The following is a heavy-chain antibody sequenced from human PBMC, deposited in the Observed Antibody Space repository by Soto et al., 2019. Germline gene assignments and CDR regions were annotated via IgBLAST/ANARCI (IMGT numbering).Heavy chain of an antibody. J-gene: IGHJ3*02. Sequence: GGSLRLSCAASGFTVSSNYMSWVRQAPGKGLEWVSVIYSGGSTYYADSVKGRFTISRHNSKNTLYLQMNSLRAEDTAVYYCARGGYSSSWSDAFDIWGQGTMVTVSS. V-gene: IGHV3-53*04. D-gene: IGHD6-13*01. CDR1: GFTVSSNY. CDR2: IYSGGST. CDR3: ARGGYSSSWSDAFDI.